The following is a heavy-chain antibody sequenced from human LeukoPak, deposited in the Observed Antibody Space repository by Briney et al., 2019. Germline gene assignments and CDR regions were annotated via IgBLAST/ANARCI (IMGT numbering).Heavy chain of an antibody. CDR3: AGSLGYCTSNVCYLKY. J-gene: IGHJ4*02. Sequence: SVKVSCKASGGTFSTYAISWVRQAPGQGLEWMGGIIPIFGTANYAQKFQVRVTITADESTSTAYMELSSLRSDDTAVYYCAGSLGYCTSNVCYLKYWGQGTLVTVSS. D-gene: IGHD2-8*01. CDR2: IIPIFGTA. CDR1: GGTFSTYA. V-gene: IGHV1-69*13.